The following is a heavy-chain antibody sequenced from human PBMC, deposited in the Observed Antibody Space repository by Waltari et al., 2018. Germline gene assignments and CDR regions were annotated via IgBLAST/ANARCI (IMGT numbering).Heavy chain of an antibody. Sequence: EVQLLESGGGLVQPGGSLRLSCAASGFTFSSYAMSWVRQAPGKVLEWVSAISGSGGSTYYADSVKGRFTISRDNSKNTLYLQMNSLRAEDTAVYYCAKDVIAARRGFDYWGQGTLVTVSS. CDR3: AKDVIAARRGFDY. V-gene: IGHV3-23*01. J-gene: IGHJ4*02. CDR1: GFTFSSYA. CDR2: ISGSGGST. D-gene: IGHD6-6*01.